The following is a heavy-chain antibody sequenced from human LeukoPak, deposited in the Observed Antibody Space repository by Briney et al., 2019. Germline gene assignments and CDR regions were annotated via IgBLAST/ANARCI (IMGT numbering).Heavy chain of an antibody. Sequence: SETLSLTCTVSGGSISSSSYYWGWIRQPPGKGLEWIGKINYSGSTYYNPSLKSRVTISVDTSKNQFSLKLSSVTAADTAVYYCARERSHYYDSSGYYSGYYFDYWGQGTLVTVSS. V-gene: IGHV4-39*07. CDR3: ARERSHYYDSSGYYSGYYFDY. CDR1: GGSISSSSYY. CDR2: INYSGST. J-gene: IGHJ4*02. D-gene: IGHD3-22*01.